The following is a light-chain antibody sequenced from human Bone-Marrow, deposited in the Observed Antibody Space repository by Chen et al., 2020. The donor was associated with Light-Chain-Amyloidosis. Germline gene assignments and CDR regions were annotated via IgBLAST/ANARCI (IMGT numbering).Light chain of an antibody. Sequence: QSALTQPASVSGSPGQSITISCTGTSSDVGSYNYVSWYQHHPGKAPKLMICEVSNRPSGVSDRFSGSKSGNTASLTISGLQAEAEADYYCSSFTSSTTWVFGGGTKLTVL. CDR2: EVS. J-gene: IGLJ3*02. V-gene: IGLV2-14*01. CDR3: SSFTSSTTWV. CDR1: SSDVGSYNY.